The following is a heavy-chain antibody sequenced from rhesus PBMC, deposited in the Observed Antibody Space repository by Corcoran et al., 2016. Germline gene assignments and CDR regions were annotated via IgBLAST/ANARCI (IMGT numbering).Heavy chain of an antibody. CDR1: GGSISSSNW. CDR3: ARRVIAAASFDY. V-gene: IGHV4-93*01. J-gene: IGHJ4*01. D-gene: IGHD6-13*01. CDR2: IYGGSGST. Sequence: QVQLQESGPGLVKPSETMSLTCAVSGGSISSSNWWSWIRQSPGKGLGWIGSIYGGSGSTSYNPSLKSRVTSSTDTSKNQFSLKLSAVTAADTAVYYCARRVIAAASFDYWGQGVLVTVSS.